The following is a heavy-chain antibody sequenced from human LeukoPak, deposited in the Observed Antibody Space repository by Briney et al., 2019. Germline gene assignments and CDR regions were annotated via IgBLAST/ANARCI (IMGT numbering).Heavy chain of an antibody. Sequence: GGSLRLSCAASGFSFSYYWMSWVRQAPGKGLEWVANIKQDGSEKYYVDSVKGRFTISRDNSKNTLYLQMNSLRVEDTAMYFCARDPNGDYIGTFDMRGRGTMVSVSS. CDR3: ARDPNGDYIGTFDM. CDR2: IKQDGSEK. D-gene: IGHD4-17*01. V-gene: IGHV3-7*03. J-gene: IGHJ3*02. CDR1: GFSFSYYW.